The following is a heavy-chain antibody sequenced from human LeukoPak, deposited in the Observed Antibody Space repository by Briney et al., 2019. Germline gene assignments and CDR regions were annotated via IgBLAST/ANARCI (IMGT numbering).Heavy chain of an antibody. J-gene: IGHJ4*02. CDR2: INSDGSST. V-gene: IGHV3-74*01. CDR1: GFTFSSYW. D-gene: IGHD3-10*01. Sequence: GGSLRLSCAASGFTFSSYWMHWVRQAPGKGLVWVSRINSDGSSTSYADSVKGRFTISRDNSKNTLYLQMNSLRIEDTAVYFCAKDGDYYYGSGNYFDYWGQGTLVTVSS. CDR3: AKDGDYYYGSGNYFDY.